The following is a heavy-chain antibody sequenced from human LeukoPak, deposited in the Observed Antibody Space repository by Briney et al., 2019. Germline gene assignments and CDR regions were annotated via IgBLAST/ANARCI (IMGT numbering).Heavy chain of an antibody. CDR3: AREVTAVAGTGVFDY. CDR2: INPNSGGT. CDR1: GYTFTGYY. V-gene: IGHV1-2*02. J-gene: IGHJ4*02. D-gene: IGHD6-19*01. Sequence: GASVKVSCKASGYTFTGYYMHWVRQAPGQGLEWMGWINPNSGGTNYAQKFQGRVTMTRDTSISTAYMELSRLRSDDTAVYYCAREVTAVAGTGVFDYWGQGTLVTVSS.